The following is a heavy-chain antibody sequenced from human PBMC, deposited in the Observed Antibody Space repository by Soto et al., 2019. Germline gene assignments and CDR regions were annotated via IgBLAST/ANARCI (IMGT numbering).Heavy chain of an antibody. J-gene: IGHJ5*02. Sequence: QLQLQESGPGLVKPSETLSLTCTVSGGSISSSSSYWGWIRQSPGKGLEWIGSIYYSGNTYYNPSLKSRVTIYLDTSKNQFSLKLTSVTAADTAVYHCARQLTTVTAAWFDPWGQGTLVTVSS. CDR2: IYYSGNT. CDR3: ARQLTTVTAAWFDP. D-gene: IGHD4-4*01. CDR1: GGSISSSSSY. V-gene: IGHV4-39*01.